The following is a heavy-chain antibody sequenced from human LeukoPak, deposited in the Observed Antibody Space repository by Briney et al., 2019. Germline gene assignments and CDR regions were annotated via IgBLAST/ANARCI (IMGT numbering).Heavy chain of an antibody. CDR2: ISYDGSNK. D-gene: IGHD6-19*01. CDR3: LAVSFDY. J-gene: IGHJ4*02. Sequence: GRSLRLSCAASGFTFSSYGMHWVRQAPGKGLEWVAVISYDGSNKYYADSVKGRFTISRDNSKNTLYLQMNMLRAEDTAVYYSLAVSFDYWGPRTPVTAS. CDR1: GFTFSSYG. V-gene: IGHV3-30*03.